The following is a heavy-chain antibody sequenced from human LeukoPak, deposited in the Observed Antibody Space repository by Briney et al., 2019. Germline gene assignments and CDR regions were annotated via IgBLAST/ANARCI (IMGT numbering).Heavy chain of an antibody. V-gene: IGHV3-23*01. CDR3: AKYRTTNAPPRNFDY. CDR1: EFTFSSHW. J-gene: IGHJ4*02. Sequence: GGSLRLSCAASEFTFSSHWMSWVRQAPGKGLEWVSVIGSDSGGIQYIDSVKGRFTISRDNSKSTLYLQMSSLRADDTAVYYCAKYRTTNAPPRNFDYWGQGTLVTVSS. D-gene: IGHD1-14*01. CDR2: IGSDSGGI.